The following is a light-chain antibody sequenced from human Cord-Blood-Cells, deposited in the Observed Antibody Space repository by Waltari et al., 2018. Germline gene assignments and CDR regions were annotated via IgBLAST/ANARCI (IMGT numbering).Light chain of an antibody. CDR2: DVS. CDR1: SSDVGGSNY. V-gene: IGLV2-14*01. CDR3: SSYTSSSTLV. Sequence: QSALTQPASVSGFPGQSITISCTGTSSDVGGSNYVPWYQPHPGKAPKLIIYDVSNRPSGVSNRFSGSKSGNTASLTISGLQAEDEADYYCSSYTSSSTLVFGGGTKLTVL. J-gene: IGLJ2*01.